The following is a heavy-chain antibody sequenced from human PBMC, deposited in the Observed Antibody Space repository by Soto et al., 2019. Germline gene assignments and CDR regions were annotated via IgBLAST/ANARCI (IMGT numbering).Heavy chain of an antibody. D-gene: IGHD3-16*01. CDR3: VMVDNYVTPTPQDV. CDR2: ISPYTGNT. V-gene: IGHV1-18*01. CDR1: GYIFVNYG. J-gene: IGHJ6*02. Sequence: QVKLVQSGDEVKKPGASVKVSCKASGYIFVNYGIAWVRQAPGQVLEWMGWISPYTGNTHSATKVQGRLTMTTDTSTSTAYMDLGGLTSDDTAVYYCVMVDNYVTPTPQDVWGQGTTVTVSS.